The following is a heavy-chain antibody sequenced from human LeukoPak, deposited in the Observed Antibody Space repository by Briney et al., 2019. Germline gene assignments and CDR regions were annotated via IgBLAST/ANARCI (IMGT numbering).Heavy chain of an antibody. J-gene: IGHJ6*04. CDR3: AKKGLMGPTTPYYMDV. D-gene: IGHD1-26*01. Sequence: GGSLRLSCAASGFAFNNFAMNWVRQAPGKGLQWVSFISDAGEITFYAESVKDRFIITRDNSKNTVSLQMNSLRDEDTAIYYCAKKGLMGPTTPYYMDVWGRGTMVTVSS. V-gene: IGHV3-23*01. CDR1: GFAFNNFA. CDR2: ISDAGEIT.